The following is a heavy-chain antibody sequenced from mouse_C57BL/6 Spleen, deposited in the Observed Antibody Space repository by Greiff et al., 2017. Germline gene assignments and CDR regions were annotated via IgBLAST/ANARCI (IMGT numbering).Heavy chain of an antibody. D-gene: IGHD1-1*01. CDR1: GYAFSSSW. Sequence: QVQLQQSGPELVKPGASVKISCKASGYAFSSSWMNWVKQRPGKGLEWIGRIYPGDGDTNYTGKFKGKATLTADKSSSTAYMQLSSLTSEASAVYFCARLDYYGSRWFAYWGQGTLVTVSA. CDR3: ARLDYYGSRWFAY. J-gene: IGHJ3*01. V-gene: IGHV1-82*01. CDR2: IYPGDGDT.